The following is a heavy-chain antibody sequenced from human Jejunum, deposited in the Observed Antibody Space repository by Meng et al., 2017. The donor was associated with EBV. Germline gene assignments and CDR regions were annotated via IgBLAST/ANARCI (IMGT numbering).Heavy chain of an antibody. J-gene: IGHJ4*02. CDR3: AGLRYSGYDRAFDY. Sequence: ESGPWPGQPSSTLSLTCTVSGGRVNSGNVYWSWIRQPPGKGLEWIGYIYYSGSTNYIPSLKSRVTISLDTSKNQFSLKLSSVTAADTAVYYCAGLRYSGYDRAFDYWGQGALVTVSS. CDR1: GGRVNSGNVY. CDR2: IYYSGST. D-gene: IGHD5-12*01. V-gene: IGHV4-61*01.